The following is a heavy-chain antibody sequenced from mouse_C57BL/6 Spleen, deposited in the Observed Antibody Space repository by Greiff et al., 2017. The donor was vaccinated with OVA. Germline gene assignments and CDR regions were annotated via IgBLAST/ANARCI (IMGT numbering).Heavy chain of an antibody. J-gene: IGHJ2*01. V-gene: IGHV1-9*01. CDR2: ILPGSGST. CDR3: ARSKTAQATRYYFDY. D-gene: IGHD3-2*02. CDR1: GYTFTGYW. Sequence: VQLQQSGAELMKPGASVKLSCKATGYTFTGYWIEWVKQRPGHGLEWIGEILPGSGSTNYNEKFKGKATFTADTSANTAYMQLSSLTTEDSAIYYCARSKTAQATRYYFDYWGQGTTLTVSS.